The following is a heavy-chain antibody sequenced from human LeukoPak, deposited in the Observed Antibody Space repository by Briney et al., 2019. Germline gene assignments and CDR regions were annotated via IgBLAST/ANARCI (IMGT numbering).Heavy chain of an antibody. CDR3: ARDLRYSGFDYDYFDY. D-gene: IGHD5-12*01. CDR1: GFTFNNFW. CDR2: INQDGSEK. Sequence: GGSLRLSCAASGFTFNNFWMSWVRQAPGKGLEWVANINQDGSEKYYVDSVKGRFTVSRDSADNSLYLEMNSLRVEDTAVYYCARDLRYSGFDYDYFDYWGQGVLVTVSS. V-gene: IGHV3-7*01. J-gene: IGHJ4*02.